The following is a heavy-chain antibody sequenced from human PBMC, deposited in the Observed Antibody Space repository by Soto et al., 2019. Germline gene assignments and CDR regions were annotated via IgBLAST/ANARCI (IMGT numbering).Heavy chain of an antibody. CDR2: IIPILGIA. CDR3: AIPPGGATTTLDY. Sequence: QVQLVQSGAEVKKPGSSVKVSCKASGGTFSSYTISWVRQAPGQGLGWMGRIIPILGIANYAQKFQGRVTITADNATSTAYMELSSVRSEDTAVYYCAIPPGGATTTLDYWGQGTLVTVSS. J-gene: IGHJ4*02. D-gene: IGHD1-1*01. CDR1: GGTFSSYT. V-gene: IGHV1-69*02.